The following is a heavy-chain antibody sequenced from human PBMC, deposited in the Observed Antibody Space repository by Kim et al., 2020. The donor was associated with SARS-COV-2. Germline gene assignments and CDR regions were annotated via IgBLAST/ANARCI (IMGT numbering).Heavy chain of an antibody. V-gene: IGHV4-39*01. CDR1: GGSISRSSYY. J-gene: IGHJ5*02. Sequence: SETLSLTCTVSGGSISRSSYYWGWIRQPPGKGLEWIGSIYYSGSTYYNPSLRSRVTISVDTSKNQFSLNLSSVTAADTAVYHCAKVGAAIVGATWWNWFDPWGQGTLVTVSS. CDR3: AKVGAAIVGATWWNWFDP. D-gene: IGHD1-26*01. CDR2: IYYSGST.